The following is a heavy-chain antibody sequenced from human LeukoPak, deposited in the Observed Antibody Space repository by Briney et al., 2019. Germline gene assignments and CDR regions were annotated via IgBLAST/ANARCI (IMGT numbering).Heavy chain of an antibody. CDR1: GFTFSNFA. CDR3: AKGAAAGKVDWFDP. J-gene: IGHJ5*02. CDR2: ITGYGAT. D-gene: IGHD6-13*01. V-gene: IGHV3-23*01. Sequence: PGGSLRLSCAAPGFTFSNFAMMWVRQAPGTGLQWVSTITGYGATFYADSVRGRFTIFRDTSMNTLFLQMNSLGAEDTAVYYCAKGAAAGKVDWFDPWGQGTLVTVSS.